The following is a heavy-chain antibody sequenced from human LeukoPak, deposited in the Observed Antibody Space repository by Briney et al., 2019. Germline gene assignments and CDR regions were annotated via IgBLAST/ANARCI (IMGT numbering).Heavy chain of an antibody. V-gene: IGHV1-69*04. CDR2: IIPILGIA. CDR3: ARDGVYSSSWSSYYFDY. CDR1: VGTXSSYA. D-gene: IGHD6-13*01. Sequence: SVKVSCKASVGTXSSYAISGVRQAPGQGLEWMGRIIPILGIANYAQKFQGRVTITADNSTSTAYMELSSLRSEDTAVYYCARDGVYSSSWSSYYFDYWGQGTLVTVSS. J-gene: IGHJ4*02.